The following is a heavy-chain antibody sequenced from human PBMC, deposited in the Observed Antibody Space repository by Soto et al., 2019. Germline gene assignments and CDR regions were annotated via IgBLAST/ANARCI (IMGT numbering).Heavy chain of an antibody. D-gene: IGHD2-21*02. J-gene: IGHJ5*02. V-gene: IGHV3-23*01. CDR1: GFTFSGYV. CDR3: AKNGCGGDCYSSVAGNWFDP. CDR2: ISGSGGST. Sequence: PXESLLLSGAASGFTFSGYVMSWVRQAPGKGLEWISIISGSGGSTYYADSVKGRFTISRDNSNNTVYLQMHSLRADDTAVYYCAKNGCGGDCYSSVAGNWFDPWGQGTLVTVSS.